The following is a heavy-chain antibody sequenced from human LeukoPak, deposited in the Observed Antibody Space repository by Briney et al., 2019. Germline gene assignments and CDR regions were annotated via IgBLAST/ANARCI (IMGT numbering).Heavy chain of an antibody. J-gene: IGHJ5*02. CDR2: IYYSGST. D-gene: IGHD3-10*01. Sequence: SETLSLTFTVSGDSISSYYWSWIRQPPGKGLEWIGYIYYSGSTNYNPSLKSRVTLSVDTSKNQFSLKLSSVTAADTAVYYCARGPWYYGSGSYYNWFDPWGQGTLVTVSS. CDR3: ARGPWYYGSGSYYNWFDP. V-gene: IGHV4-59*01. CDR1: GDSISSYY.